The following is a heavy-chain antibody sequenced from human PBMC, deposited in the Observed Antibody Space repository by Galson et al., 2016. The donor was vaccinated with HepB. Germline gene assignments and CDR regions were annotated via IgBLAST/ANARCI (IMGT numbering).Heavy chain of an antibody. J-gene: IGHJ4*02. V-gene: IGHV3-43*01. CDR2: ITGDRANA. D-gene: IGHD4-23*01. CDR3: AKDHGGYSGFDY. Sequence: SLRLSCAASGFTFGTYTMHWIRQAPGEGLQWVSLITGDRANAYYADSVKGRFTISRDNRKNSLCLQMNSLRTEDTALYYCAKDHGGYSGFDYWGQGTLVTVPS. CDR1: GFTFGTYT.